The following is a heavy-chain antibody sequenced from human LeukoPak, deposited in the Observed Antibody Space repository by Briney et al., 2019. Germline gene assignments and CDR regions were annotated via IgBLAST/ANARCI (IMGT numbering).Heavy chain of an antibody. CDR2: INAGNGNT. D-gene: IGHD6-19*01. CDR3: ARDSHSGSGWYYFDY. CDR1: GYTFTSYA. V-gene: IGHV1-3*03. Sequence: ASVKVSCKASGYTFTSYAMHWVRQAPGQRLEWMGWINAGNGNTKYSQGFQGRVTITRDTSASTAYMELSSLRSEDMAVYYCARDSHSGSGWYYFDYWGQGTLVTVSS. J-gene: IGHJ4*02.